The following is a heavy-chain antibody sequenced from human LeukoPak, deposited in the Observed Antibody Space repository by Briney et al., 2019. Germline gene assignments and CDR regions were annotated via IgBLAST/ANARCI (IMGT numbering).Heavy chain of an antibody. D-gene: IGHD2-15*01. J-gene: IGHJ4*02. V-gene: IGHV1-46*01. Sequence: ASVKVSCKASGYTFTSYYMHWVRQAPGQGLEWMGVINPSGGSTSYAQKFQGRVTMTRDTSASTVYMELSSLRSEDTAVYYCARARGAVVAAIVFDYWGQGTLVTVSS. CDR1: GYTFTSYY. CDR3: ARARGAVVAAIVFDY. CDR2: INPSGGST.